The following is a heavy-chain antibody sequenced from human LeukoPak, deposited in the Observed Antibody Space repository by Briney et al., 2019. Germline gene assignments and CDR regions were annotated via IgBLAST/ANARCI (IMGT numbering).Heavy chain of an antibody. CDR3: AKVALAYCSSTSCYYFDY. V-gene: IGHV3-30*18. CDR2: ISYDGSNK. Sequence: GGSLRLSCTTSGFTFSSYGMHWVRQAPGKGLEWVAVISYDGSNKYYADSVKGRFTISRDNSKNTLYLQMNSLRAEDTAVYYCAKVALAYCSSTSCYYFDYWGQGTLVTVSS. J-gene: IGHJ4*02. D-gene: IGHD2-2*01. CDR1: GFTFSSYG.